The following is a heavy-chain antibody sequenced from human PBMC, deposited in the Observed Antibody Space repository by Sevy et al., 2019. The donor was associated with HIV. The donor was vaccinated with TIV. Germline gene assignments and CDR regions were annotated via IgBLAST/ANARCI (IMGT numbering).Heavy chain of an antibody. CDR1: GFPFSRNW. D-gene: IGHD4-17*01. J-gene: IGHJ3*02. CDR2: INQDGSED. V-gene: IGHV3-7*03. CDR3: STPPTTVDVFDI. Sequence: GGSLRLSCAASGFPFSRNWMTWVRQAPGKGLEWVANINQDGSEDYYVDSVKGRFTISRDNAKNSVYLQMNSLRAEDTAVYYCSTPPTTVDVFDIWGHGTMVTVS.